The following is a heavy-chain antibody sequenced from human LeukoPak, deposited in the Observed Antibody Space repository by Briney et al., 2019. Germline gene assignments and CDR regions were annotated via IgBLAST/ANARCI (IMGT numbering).Heavy chain of an antibody. D-gene: IGHD3-3*01. CDR1: GYTFTSYD. V-gene: IGHV1-8*03. CDR2: MNPNSGNT. CDR3: ARGLFVSGFDP. Sequence: ASVKVSCKASGYTFTSYDINWVRQATGQGLEWMGWMNPNSGNTGYAQKFQGRVTITRNTSISTAYMELSSLRSEDTAVYYRARGLFVSGFDPWGQGTLVTVSS. J-gene: IGHJ5*02.